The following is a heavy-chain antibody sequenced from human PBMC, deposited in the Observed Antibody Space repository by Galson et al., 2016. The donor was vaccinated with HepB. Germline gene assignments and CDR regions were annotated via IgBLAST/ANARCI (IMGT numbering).Heavy chain of an antibody. D-gene: IGHD5-18*01. V-gene: IGHV2-5*01. CDR1: GFSLSSTGVS. CDR3: AHSNLDTALITTRTFDF. Sequence: PALVKPTQTLTLTCTFSGFSLSSTGVSVGWIRQPPGKALEWLALIYWSDDKRHSPSLKSRLTNTKNTPKNQVVLTITNMDPGHTGTYYWAHSNLDTALITTRTFDFWGQGTLVTVSS. J-gene: IGHJ4*02. CDR2: IYWSDDK.